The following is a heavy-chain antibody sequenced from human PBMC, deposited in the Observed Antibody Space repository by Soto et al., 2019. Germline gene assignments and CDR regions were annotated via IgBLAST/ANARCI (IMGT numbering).Heavy chain of an antibody. CDR3: ARARPYDYVWGSHRHFDY. CDR2: ISAYNGNT. D-gene: IGHD3-16*02. V-gene: IGHV1-18*01. CDR1: GYTFTSYG. J-gene: IGHJ4*02. Sequence: GASVKVSCKASGYTFTSYGISWVRQAPGQGLEWMGWISAYNGNTNYAQKLQGRVTMTTDTSTSTAYMELRSLRSDDTAVYYCARARPYDYVWGSHRHFDYWGQGTLVT.